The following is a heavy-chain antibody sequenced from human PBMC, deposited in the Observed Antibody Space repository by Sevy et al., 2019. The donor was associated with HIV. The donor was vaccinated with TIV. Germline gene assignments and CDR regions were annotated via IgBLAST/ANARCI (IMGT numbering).Heavy chain of an antibody. V-gene: IGHV7-4-1*02. D-gene: IGHD5-12*01. CDR1: GYTFNSNT. Sequence: ASVKVSCKASGYTFNSNTMNWVRQAPGQGLEWMGWINTDTGKPMYAQGFTGRFVFSLDTSVSTAYLQISSLKAEDTAVYYCANLYSGNDYWGQGTLVTVSS. CDR3: ANLYSGNDY. CDR2: INTDTGKP. J-gene: IGHJ4*02.